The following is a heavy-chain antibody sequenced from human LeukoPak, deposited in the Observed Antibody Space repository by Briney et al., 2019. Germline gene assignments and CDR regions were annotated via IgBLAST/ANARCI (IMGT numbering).Heavy chain of an antibody. D-gene: IGHD2-2*01. J-gene: IGHJ3*02. Sequence: SGGSLRLSCAASGFTFSSYAMHWVRQAPGKGLEWVAVISYDGSNKYYADSVKGRFTISGDNSKNTLYLQMNSLRAEDTAVYYCAKEGGDIVVVPAARNDAFDIWGQGTMVTVSS. V-gene: IGHV3-30*04. CDR2: ISYDGSNK. CDR3: AKEGGDIVVVPAARNDAFDI. CDR1: GFTFSSYA.